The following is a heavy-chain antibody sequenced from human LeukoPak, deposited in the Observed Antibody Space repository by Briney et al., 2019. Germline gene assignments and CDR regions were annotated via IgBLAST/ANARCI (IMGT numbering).Heavy chain of an antibody. D-gene: IGHD6-19*01. CDR2: IKPDGSEK. J-gene: IGHJ4*02. Sequence: GGSLRLSCAGSGFTFSNYWMSWVRQAPGKGLEWVANIKPDGSEKNFVDSVKGRFTISRDNAKNSQYLQMNSLRVDDTAVYYCVRDWPGADSMGGDYWGQGTLVTVSS. CDR3: VRDWPGADSMGGDY. V-gene: IGHV3-7*04. CDR1: GFTFSNYW.